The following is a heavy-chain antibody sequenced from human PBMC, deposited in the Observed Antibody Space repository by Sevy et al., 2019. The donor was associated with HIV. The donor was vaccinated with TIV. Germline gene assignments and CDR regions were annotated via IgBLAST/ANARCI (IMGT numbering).Heavy chain of an antibody. CDR3: AGGGGNYFFHY. V-gene: IGHV3-7*04. CDR2: IKQDAGQK. Sequence: GGSLRLSCAASGFTFSKYWMGWVRQAPGKGLEWVANIKQDAGQKYYVDSVKGRFTISRDNAKNSLYLQMNSLRAEDKGVYFCAGGGGNYFFHYWGQGTLVTVSS. CDR1: GFTFSKYW. D-gene: IGHD2-15*01. J-gene: IGHJ4*02.